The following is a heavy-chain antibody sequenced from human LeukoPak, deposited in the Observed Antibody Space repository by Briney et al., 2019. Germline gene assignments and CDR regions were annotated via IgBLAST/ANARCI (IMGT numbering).Heavy chain of an antibody. CDR2: TSTDGSTT. Sequence: GGSLRLSCAASGFTLNNYWIHWVRQAPGKGLVWVSSTSTDGSTTVYGDSVKGRFTISRDNGKNTLDLQLNSLRVEDTAVYFCTRTGHRHGMDVWGQGTTVTVSS. J-gene: IGHJ6*02. CDR1: GFTLNNYW. V-gene: IGHV3-74*01. CDR3: TRTGHRHGMDV.